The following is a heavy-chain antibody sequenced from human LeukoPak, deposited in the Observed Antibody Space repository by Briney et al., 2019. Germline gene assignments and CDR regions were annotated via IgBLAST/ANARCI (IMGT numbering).Heavy chain of an antibody. CDR3: ARGLRLGELSLFDC. CDR2: ISSDGGTT. CDR1: GFTFSSYA. V-gene: IGHV3-64*01. J-gene: IGHJ4*02. Sequence: GGSLRLSCAAAGFTFSSYAMHWVRQAPGKRLEYVSAISSDGGTTYYAYSVKGSFTISRDNSKNTLYLQMSSLRAEDMAVYYCARGLRLGELSLFDCWGQGTLVT. D-gene: IGHD3-16*02.